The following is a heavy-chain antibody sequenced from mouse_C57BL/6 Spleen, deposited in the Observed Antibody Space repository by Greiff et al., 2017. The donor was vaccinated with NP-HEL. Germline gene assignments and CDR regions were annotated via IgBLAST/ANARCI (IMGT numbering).Heavy chain of an antibody. V-gene: IGHV6-3*01. J-gene: IGHJ4*01. CDR2: IRLKSDNYAT. CDR3: TVYGSRSSYAMDY. Sequence: EVKVEESGGGLVQPGGSMKLSCVASGFTFSNYWMNWVRQSPEKGLEWVAQIRLKSDNYATHYAESVKGRFTISRDDSKSSVYLQMNNLRAEDTGIYYCTVYGSRSSYAMDYWGQGTSVTVSS. CDR1: GFTFSNYW. D-gene: IGHD1-1*01.